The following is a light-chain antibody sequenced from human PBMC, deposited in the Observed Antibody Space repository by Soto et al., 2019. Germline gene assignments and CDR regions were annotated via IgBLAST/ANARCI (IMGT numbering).Light chain of an antibody. CDR1: PSISSY. V-gene: IGKV1-39*01. CDR3: QQSYSTQWK. Sequence: DIQMTQSPSSLSASVGDRVTITCRASPSISSYLNWYQQKPGKAPKLLIYAASSLQSGVPSRFSGSGSGTDFTLTISSLQPEDFATYYCQQSYSTQWKFGQGTKVEIK. J-gene: IGKJ1*01. CDR2: AAS.